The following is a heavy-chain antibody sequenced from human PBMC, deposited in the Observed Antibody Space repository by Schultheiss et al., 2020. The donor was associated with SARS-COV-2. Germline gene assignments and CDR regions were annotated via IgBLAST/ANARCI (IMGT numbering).Heavy chain of an antibody. Sequence: ASVKVSCKASGGTFSSYAISWVRQAPGQGLEWMGWINPNTAGTNYAQKFQGRVTMTRDTSISTAYMEVSRLRYDDTAVYYCARGSGYSSSWGDDYWGQGTLVTVSS. CDR3: ARGSGYSSSWGDDY. V-gene: IGHV1-2*02. J-gene: IGHJ4*02. D-gene: IGHD6-13*01. CDR1: GGTFSSYA. CDR2: INPNTAGT.